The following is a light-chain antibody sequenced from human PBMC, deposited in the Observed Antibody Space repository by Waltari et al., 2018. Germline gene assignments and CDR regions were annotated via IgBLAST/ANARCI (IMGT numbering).Light chain of an antibody. CDR3: QQRHSYPIT. J-gene: IGKJ5*01. CDR2: KAS. Sequence: DIQMTQSPPTLSASVGDRITMSCRASQSISNWLAWYQQKPGKAPKLLIYKASDLETGVPSRFSGSGSGTEFTLTISSLQPDDFATYYCQQRHSYPITFGQGTRLDIK. V-gene: IGKV1-5*03. CDR1: QSISNW.